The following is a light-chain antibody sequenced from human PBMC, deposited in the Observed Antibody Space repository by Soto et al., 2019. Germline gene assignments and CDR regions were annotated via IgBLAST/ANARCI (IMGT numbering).Light chain of an antibody. Sequence: QSALTQPASVSGSPGQSITISCTGTSHDIGVYKYVSWYQQHPGKAPKLMIYEVSNRPSGVSNRFSGSKSGNTASLTISGLQTEDEADYYCCAYTSTSAIYVFGTGTKLTVL. J-gene: IGLJ1*01. CDR2: EVS. V-gene: IGLV2-14*01. CDR1: SHDIGVYKY. CDR3: CAYTSTSAIYV.